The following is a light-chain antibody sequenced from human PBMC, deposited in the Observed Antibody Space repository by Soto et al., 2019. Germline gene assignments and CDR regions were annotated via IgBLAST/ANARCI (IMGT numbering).Light chain of an antibody. CDR2: AAS. CDR3: QKYTNVPA. CDR1: QGISNY. Sequence: DIQMTQSPSSLSASVGDRVTITCRASQGISNYLAWYQQIPGKVPKLLISAASTLQSGVPSRFSGSGSGTDFTVTISSLQPEDVATYYCQKYTNVPAFGGGTKVEIK. J-gene: IGKJ4*01. V-gene: IGKV1-27*01.